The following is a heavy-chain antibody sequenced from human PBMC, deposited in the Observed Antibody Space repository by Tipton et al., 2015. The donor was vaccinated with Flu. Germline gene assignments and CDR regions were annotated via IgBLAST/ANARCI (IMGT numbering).Heavy chain of an antibody. CDR3: ARDLLRFLEWSTTIDAFDI. V-gene: IGHV3-21*01. J-gene: IGHJ3*02. CDR1: GFTFSSYS. CDR2: ISSSSSYI. D-gene: IGHD3-3*01. Sequence: SLRLSCAASGFTFSSYSMNWVCQAPGKGLEWVSSISSSSSYIYYADSVKGRFTISRDNAKNSLYLQMNSLRAEDTAVYYCARDLLRFLEWSTTIDAFDIWGQGTMVTVSS.